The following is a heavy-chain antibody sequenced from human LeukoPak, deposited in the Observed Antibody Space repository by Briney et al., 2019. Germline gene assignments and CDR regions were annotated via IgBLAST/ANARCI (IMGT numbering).Heavy chain of an antibody. J-gene: IGHJ4*02. D-gene: IGHD3-22*01. CDR1: GFTFSSYT. CDR2: ISSSSSFI. V-gene: IGHV3-21*04. Sequence: PGGSLRLSCAASGFTFSSYTMNWVRQAPGKGLEWVSSISSSSSFIYYADSLKGRFTISRDNAKNSLYLQMNSLRADDTAVYYCARTMNFYFDYWGQGTLVTVSS. CDR3: ARTMNFYFDY.